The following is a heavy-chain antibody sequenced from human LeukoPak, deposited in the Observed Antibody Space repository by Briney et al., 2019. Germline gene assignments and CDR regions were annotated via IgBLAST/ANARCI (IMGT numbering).Heavy chain of an antibody. J-gene: IGHJ4*02. D-gene: IGHD3-22*01. V-gene: IGHV1-2*02. CDR2: INPNSGGT. Sequence: ASVKVSCKASGGTFSNYAISWVRQAPGQGLEWMGWINPNSGGTNYAQKFQGRVTMTRDTSISTAYMELSRLRSDDTAVYYCARGGRMGIVVVTLGSWGQGTLVTVSS. CDR1: GGTFSNYA. CDR3: ARGGRMGIVVVTLGS.